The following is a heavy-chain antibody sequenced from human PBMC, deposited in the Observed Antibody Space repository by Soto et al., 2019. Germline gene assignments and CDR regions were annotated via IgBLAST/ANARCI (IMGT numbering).Heavy chain of an antibody. CDR3: ARVRPRGSGYFVY. CDR1: DFTFSIYT. CDR2: ISDGRGYI. V-gene: IGHV3-21*06. D-gene: IGHD2-15*01. Sequence: GEYLSLSCAASDFTFSIYTMTWVRQAPGKGLEWVSSISDGRGYIYYADSVKGRFTISRDNAKNALYLQMNSLRPEDTAVYYCARVRPRGSGYFVYWCPG. J-gene: IGHJ4*02.